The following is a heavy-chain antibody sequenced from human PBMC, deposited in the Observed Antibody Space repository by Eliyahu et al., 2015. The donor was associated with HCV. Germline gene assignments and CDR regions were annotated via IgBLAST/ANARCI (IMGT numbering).Heavy chain of an antibody. J-gene: IGHJ3*01. D-gene: IGHD5-24*01. CDR3: ARDGYNAHDAFDL. V-gene: IGHV1-46*01. Sequence: QVQLVQSGAEVKKPGASVKVSCKASGYTFISYYLHWVRQAPGQGLEWMGVVNPAGGGTNYAQSFQGRVNMTRDRSTSTVYMELSSLRSDDTAVYYCARDGYNAHDAFDLWGQGTLVIVSS. CDR1: GYTFISYY. CDR2: VNPAGGGT.